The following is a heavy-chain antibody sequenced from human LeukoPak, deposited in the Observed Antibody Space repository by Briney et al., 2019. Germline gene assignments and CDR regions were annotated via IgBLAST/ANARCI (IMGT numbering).Heavy chain of an antibody. V-gene: IGHV4-39*01. CDR3: ARARIAAAGTYHFDY. Sequence: SETLSLTCTVSGGSISSSSCYWGWIRQPPGKGLEWIGSIYYSGSTYYNPSLKSRVTISVDTSKNQFSLKLSSVTAADTAVYYCARARIAAAGTYHFDYWGQGTLVTVSS. CDR2: IYYSGST. CDR1: GGSISSSSCY. D-gene: IGHD6-13*01. J-gene: IGHJ4*02.